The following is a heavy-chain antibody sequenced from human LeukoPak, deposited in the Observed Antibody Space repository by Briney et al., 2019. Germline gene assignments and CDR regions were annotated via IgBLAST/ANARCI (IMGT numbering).Heavy chain of an antibody. CDR2: ISGSGDST. V-gene: IGHV3-23*01. CDR1: GFTLRSYV. D-gene: IGHD6-13*01. CDR3: AKKGTGSSWFHYYMDV. Sequence: GGSLRLSCVASGFTLRSYVMNWVRQTPGKGLEWVSSISGSGDSTFYADSVKGRFTISRDNSKNTLYLQMNSLRAEDTAVYYCAKKGTGSSWFHYYMDVWGKGTTVTVSS. J-gene: IGHJ6*03.